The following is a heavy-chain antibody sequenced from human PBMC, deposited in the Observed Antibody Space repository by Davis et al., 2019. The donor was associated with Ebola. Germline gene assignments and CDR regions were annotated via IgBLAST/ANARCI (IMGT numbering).Heavy chain of an antibody. CDR3: ARTSIVGTSTTTSDI. J-gene: IGHJ3*02. CDR2: ISVYNGNT. V-gene: IGHV1-18*04. CDR1: GYTFISYG. D-gene: IGHD1-26*01. Sequence: AASVKVSCKASGYTFISYGITWVRKAPGQGLEWMGWISVYNGNTAYAQLFQSRVTMTTDTSTGTAYMELRSLRSDDTAVYFCARTSIVGTSTTTSDIWGQGTMVTVSS.